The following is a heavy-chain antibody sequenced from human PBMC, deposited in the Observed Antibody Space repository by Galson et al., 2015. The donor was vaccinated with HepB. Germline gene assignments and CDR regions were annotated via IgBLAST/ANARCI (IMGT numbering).Heavy chain of an antibody. CDR3: ARAYYDFWSGYYTGIYWFDP. J-gene: IGHJ5*02. D-gene: IGHD3-3*01. Sequence: SLRLSCAASGFTFSSYGMHWVRQAPGKGLEWVAVIWYDGSNKYYADSVKGRFTISRDNSKNTLYLQMNSLRAEDTAVYYCARAYYDFWSGYYTGIYWFDPWGQGTLVTVSS. CDR1: GFTFSSYG. V-gene: IGHV3-33*01. CDR2: IWYDGSNK.